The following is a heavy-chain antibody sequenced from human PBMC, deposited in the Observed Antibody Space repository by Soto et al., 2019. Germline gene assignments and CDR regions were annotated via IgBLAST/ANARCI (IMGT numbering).Heavy chain of an antibody. V-gene: IGHV3-23*01. J-gene: IGHJ4*02. D-gene: IGHD4-17*01. Sequence: GGSLRLSCAASGFTFSSYAMSWVRQAPGKGLEWVSAISGSGGSTYYADSVKGRFTISRDNSKNTLYLQMNSLRAEDTAVYYCARSYGGNPTYYFDYWGQGTLVTVS. CDR3: ARSYGGNPTYYFDY. CDR2: ISGSGGST. CDR1: GFTFSSYA.